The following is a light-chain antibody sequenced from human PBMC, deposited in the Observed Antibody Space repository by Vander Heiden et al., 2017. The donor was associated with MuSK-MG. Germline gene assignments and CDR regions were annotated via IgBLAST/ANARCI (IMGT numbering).Light chain of an antibody. CDR2: AAS. Sequence: DIQMTQYPSSLSASVGDRVTITCRASQSITNSLNWYQHKPGKAPNLLIYAASTLQIGVPSRFSGSGSGTDFTLIISILQPEDFASYYSQQRHSFPRTFGQGTKVDMK. J-gene: IGKJ1*01. CDR1: QSITNS. V-gene: IGKV1-39*01. CDR3: QQRHSFPRT.